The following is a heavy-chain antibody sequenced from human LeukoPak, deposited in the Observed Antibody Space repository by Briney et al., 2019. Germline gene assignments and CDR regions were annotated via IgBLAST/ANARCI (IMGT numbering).Heavy chain of an antibody. CDR1: GFTFSSYE. J-gene: IGHJ4*02. V-gene: IGHV3-48*03. Sequence: GGSLRLSCAVSGFTFSSYEMNWVRQAPGKGLEWLAYINSKGDSKLYADSVKGRFTISRDDARDSVYLQMNSLRDEDTALYYCARDFYGDEDFDYWGQGTLVTVSS. D-gene: IGHD3-10*01. CDR2: INSKGDSK. CDR3: ARDFYGDEDFDY.